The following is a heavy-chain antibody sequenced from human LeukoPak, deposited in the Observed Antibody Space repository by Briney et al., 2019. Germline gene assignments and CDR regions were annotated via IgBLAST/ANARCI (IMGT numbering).Heavy chain of an antibody. D-gene: IGHD1-14*01. CDR1: GFTFSTYG. V-gene: IGHV3-33*06. Sequence: GRSLRLSCAASGFTFSTYGMQWVRQAPGKGLEWVAVIWYDGSYKYYADSVKGRFTISRDNSKNTVYLQMNSLRAEDTAMYYCAKDTGRGCYYMDVWGKGTTVTVSS. CDR3: AKDTGRGCYYMDV. J-gene: IGHJ6*03. CDR2: IWYDGSYK.